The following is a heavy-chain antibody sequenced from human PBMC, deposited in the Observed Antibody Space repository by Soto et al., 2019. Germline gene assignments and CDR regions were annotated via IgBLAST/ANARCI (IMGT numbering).Heavy chain of an antibody. CDR3: ARDYGITMVRGGYGMDV. Sequence: ASVKVSCKASGYTFTSYGISWVRQAPGQGLEWMGWISAYNGNTNYAQKLQGRVTMTTDTSTSTAYMELRSLRSDDTAVYYCARDYGITMVRGGYGMDVWGQGTTVTVS. CDR1: GYTFTSYG. CDR2: ISAYNGNT. J-gene: IGHJ6*02. V-gene: IGHV1-18*01. D-gene: IGHD3-10*01.